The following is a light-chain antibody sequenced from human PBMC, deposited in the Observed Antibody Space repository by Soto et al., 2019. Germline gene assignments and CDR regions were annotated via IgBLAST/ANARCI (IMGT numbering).Light chain of an antibody. CDR2: DTS. J-gene: IGKJ1*01. Sequence: EIVLTQSPGTLSLSPGDRASLSCRASQSVRDRYLAWYQQKPGQAPSLLIYDTSTRATGIPDRFVGSGSGTDFALTISRVEPEDFAMYFCQQYGSSPGTFGQGTKVEIK. CDR3: QQYGSSPGT. CDR1: QSVRDRY. V-gene: IGKV3-20*01.